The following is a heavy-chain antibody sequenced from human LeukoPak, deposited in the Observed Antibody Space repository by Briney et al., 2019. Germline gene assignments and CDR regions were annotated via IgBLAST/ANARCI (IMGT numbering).Heavy chain of an antibody. CDR3: ARGEPRNCSSISCHYTTNDY. CDR1: RYTFTGCY. CDR2: INPNSGGT. D-gene: IGHD2-2*01. V-gene: IGHV1-2*02. J-gene: IGHJ4*02. Sequence: GASVKVCCKASRYTFTGCYMHWVRQAPGQGLEWMGWINPNSGGTNYAQKFQGRVTMTRDTSISTAYMELSRLRSDDTAVYYCARGEPRNCSSISCHYTTNDYWGQGTLATVSS.